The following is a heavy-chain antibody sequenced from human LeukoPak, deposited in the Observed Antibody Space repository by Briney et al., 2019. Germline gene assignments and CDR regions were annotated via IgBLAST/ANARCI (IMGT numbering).Heavy chain of an antibody. CDR3: ARGVPAAISNWYFDL. CDR1: GFIFSSYG. V-gene: IGHV3-48*01. CDR2: VSPNGYTI. Sequence: GGSLRLSCAASGFIFSSYGMNWVRQTPGKGLEWVSYVSPNGYTIHYADSVKGRFTISRDNAKDSLYLQMNSLRAEDTAVYYCARGVPAAISNWYFDLWGRGTLVTVSS. J-gene: IGHJ2*01. D-gene: IGHD2-2*01.